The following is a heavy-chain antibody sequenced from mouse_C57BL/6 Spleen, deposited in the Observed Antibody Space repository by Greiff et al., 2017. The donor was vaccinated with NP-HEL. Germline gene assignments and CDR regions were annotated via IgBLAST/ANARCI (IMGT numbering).Heavy chain of an antibody. CDR1: GYTFTSYW. CDR3: ARGGRHIGVWYLDV. Sequence: QVQLKQSGAELVMPGASVKLSCKASGYTFTSYWMHWVKQRPGQGLEWIGEIDPSDSYTNYNQKFKGKSTLTVDKSSSTAYMQLSSLTSEDSAVYECARGGRHIGVWYLDVWGTGTTVTVSS. V-gene: IGHV1-69*01. CDR2: IDPSDSYT. J-gene: IGHJ1*03. D-gene: IGHD2-14*01.